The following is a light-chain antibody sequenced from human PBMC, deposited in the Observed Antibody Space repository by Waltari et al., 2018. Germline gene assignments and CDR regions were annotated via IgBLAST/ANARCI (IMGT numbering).Light chain of an antibody. Sequence: YTLTQPPSLSESPGRTVIISCTRSSGYIVSNYVHWFQQRPVSAQTIVIYENNLRPSGVPDRFSASIDRSSNSASLTISGLKTEDEADYYCQSYDSRNLVFGGGTKVTVL. CDR2: ENN. CDR3: QSYDSRNLV. V-gene: IGLV6-57*03. CDR1: SGYIVSNY. J-gene: IGLJ2*01.